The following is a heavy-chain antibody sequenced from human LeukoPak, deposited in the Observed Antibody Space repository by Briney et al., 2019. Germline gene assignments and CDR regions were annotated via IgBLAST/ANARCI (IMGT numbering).Heavy chain of an antibody. Sequence: GGSLRLSCAASGFIFSSHVMSWVRQAPGKGLEWVSGFSGGAGSTYYADSVRGRFTISGDNSKKLLCLQMDSLRAEDTAVYYCARSEIYNYGYNPNTKFDYWGQGILVTVSS. V-gene: IGHV3-23*01. CDR1: GFIFSSHV. CDR3: ARSEIYNYGYNPNTKFDY. D-gene: IGHD5-18*01. CDR2: FSGGAGST. J-gene: IGHJ4*02.